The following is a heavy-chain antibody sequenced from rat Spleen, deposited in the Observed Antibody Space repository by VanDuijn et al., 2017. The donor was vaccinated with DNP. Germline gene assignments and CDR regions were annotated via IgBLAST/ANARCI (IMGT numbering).Heavy chain of an antibody. CDR3: AWPST. CDR1: GFTFSSAW. V-gene: IGHV6-6*01. D-gene: IGHD1-10*01. J-gene: IGHJ2*01. CDR2: IKPKSNNYAT. Sequence: EVQLVESGGGLVQSGRSLKLSCATSGFTFSSAWMYWYRQFPEKRLEWVARIKPKSNNYATDYTDSVKGRFTISRDDSKSTIYLQMNNLKEEDTAIYYCAWPSTWGQGVMVTVSS.